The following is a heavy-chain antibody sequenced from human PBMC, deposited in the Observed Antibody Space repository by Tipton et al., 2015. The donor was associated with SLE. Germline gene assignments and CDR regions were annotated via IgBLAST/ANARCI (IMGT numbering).Heavy chain of an antibody. CDR1: GFTFNIHA. D-gene: IGHD1-26*01. CDR3: AKESPWEES. V-gene: IGHV3-23*01. J-gene: IGHJ4*02. CDR2: ISGGRT. Sequence: GSLRLSCAASGFTFNIHAMTWVRQAPGKGLEWVSGISGGRTYFADSVRGRFSISRDNSKNTLYLQMNSLRVEDTAIYYCAKESPWEESWGQGTLVSVSS.